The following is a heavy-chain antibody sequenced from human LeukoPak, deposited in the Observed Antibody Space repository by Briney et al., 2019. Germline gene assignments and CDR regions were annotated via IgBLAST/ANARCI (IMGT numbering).Heavy chain of an antibody. CDR2: ISCNSGSI. CDR1: GFTFDDYA. V-gene: IGHV3-9*01. D-gene: IGHD3-10*01. CDR3: AKAYYGSGSYYNPSFDY. Sequence: SLRLSCAASGFTFDDYAMHWVRQAPAKGLEWVSGISCNSGSIGYADSVKGRFTISRDNAKNSLYLQMNSLRAEDTALYYCAKAYYGSGSYYNPSFDYWGQGTLVTVSS. J-gene: IGHJ4*02.